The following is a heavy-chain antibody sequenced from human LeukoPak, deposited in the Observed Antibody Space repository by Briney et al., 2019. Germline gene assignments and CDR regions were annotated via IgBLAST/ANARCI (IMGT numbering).Heavy chain of an antibody. D-gene: IGHD2-2*01. CDR3: ARALGYCSSTTCYRLLFDY. CDR1: GGSINSGDYY. Sequence: SETLSLTCTVSGGSINSGDYYWSWIRQPPGKGLEWIGNIHYSGSTYHSSSLKSRVTISVDTSKSQFSLKLSSVTAADTAVYYCARALGYCSSTTCYRLLFDYWGQGTLVTVSS. CDR2: IHYSGST. V-gene: IGHV4-30-4*01. J-gene: IGHJ4*02.